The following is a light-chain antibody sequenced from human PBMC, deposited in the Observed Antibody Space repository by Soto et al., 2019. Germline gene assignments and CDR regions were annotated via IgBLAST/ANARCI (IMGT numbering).Light chain of an antibody. J-gene: IGLJ1*01. V-gene: IGLV2-8*01. CDR2: DVS. Sequence: QSALTQPPSASGSPGQSVTISCTGTSSDIGVYNYVSWYQQHPGKAPKLIIYDVSKRPSGVPDRFSGSKSGNTASLTVSGLQAEDEADYYCSSYRDNEGYVFGTGTKLTVL. CDR3: SSYRDNEGYV. CDR1: SSDIGVYNY.